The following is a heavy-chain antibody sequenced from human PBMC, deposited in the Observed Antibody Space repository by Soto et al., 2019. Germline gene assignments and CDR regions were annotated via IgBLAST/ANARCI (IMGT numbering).Heavy chain of an antibody. CDR3: ARRSSGWDFDY. D-gene: IGHD6-19*01. V-gene: IGHV3-23*01. Sequence: LSCAASGFTFSSYAMSWVRQAPGKGLEWVSAISGSGGSTYYADSVKGRFTISRDNSKNTLYLQRKSLGAEDTAVYYCARRSSGWDFDYWGQGTRVTVSS. CDR2: ISGSGGST. J-gene: IGHJ4*02. CDR1: GFTFSSYA.